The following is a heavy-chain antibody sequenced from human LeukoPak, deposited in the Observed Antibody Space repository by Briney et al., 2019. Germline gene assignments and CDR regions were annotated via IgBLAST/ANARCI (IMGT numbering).Heavy chain of an antibody. V-gene: IGHV3-23*01. CDR3: AETTQESALMLDGFDI. D-gene: IGHD5-24*01. J-gene: IGHJ3*02. Sequence: PGGSLRLSCAASGFTFSNFAMSWVRQAPGKGLEWVSAISSSGGSTYYADSVKGRFTISRDNTLYLQMNSLRVEDTGVYFCAETTQESALMLDGFDIWGQGTVVAVSS. CDR1: GFTFSNFA. CDR2: ISSSGGST.